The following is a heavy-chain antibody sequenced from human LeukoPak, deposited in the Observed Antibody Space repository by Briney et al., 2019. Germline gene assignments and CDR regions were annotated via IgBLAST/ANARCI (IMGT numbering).Heavy chain of an antibody. D-gene: IGHD2-15*01. CDR2: IDWDDDK. CDR1: GFSLSTSGMC. CDR3: ARTAGQTIVGNYYFDY. Sequence: ESGPTLVNPTQTLTLTCTFSGFSLSTSGMCVSWIRQPPGKALEWLARIDWDDDKFYSTSLKTRLTISKDTSKNQVVLTMTNMDPVDTATYYCARTAGQTIVGNYYFDYWGQGTLVTVSS. V-gene: IGHV2-70*17. J-gene: IGHJ4*02.